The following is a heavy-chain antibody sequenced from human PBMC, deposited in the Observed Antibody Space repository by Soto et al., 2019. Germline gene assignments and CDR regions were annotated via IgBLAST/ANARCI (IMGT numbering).Heavy chain of an antibody. J-gene: IGHJ4*02. Sequence: GGSLRLSCAASGFTFSRYAMNWVRQAPGKGLEWISYISSTYEIHYIDSVEGRFTVSRDNAKNSRFLQMNNLRAEDTAVYFCARDLDWSFDYWGQGTLVTVSS. CDR1: GFTFSRYA. V-gene: IGHV3-48*01. CDR2: ISSTYEI. D-gene: IGHD3-9*01. CDR3: ARDLDWSFDY.